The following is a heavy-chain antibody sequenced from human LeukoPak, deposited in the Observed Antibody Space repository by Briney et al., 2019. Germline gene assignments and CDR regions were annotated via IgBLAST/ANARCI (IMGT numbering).Heavy chain of an antibody. Sequence: GGSLRLSCAASGFTFSSYAMSWVRQAPGKGLEWVSAISGSGGSTYYADSVKGRFTISRDNSKNTLYLQMNSLRAEDTAVYYCARRATTERGHSYGLDFWGQGTLVTVSS. J-gene: IGHJ4*02. V-gene: IGHV3-23*01. CDR1: GFTFSSYA. D-gene: IGHD5-18*01. CDR3: ARRATTERGHSYGLDF. CDR2: ISGSGGST.